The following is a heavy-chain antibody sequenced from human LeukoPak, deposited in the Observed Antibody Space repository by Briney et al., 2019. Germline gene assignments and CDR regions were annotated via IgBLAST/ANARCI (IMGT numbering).Heavy chain of an antibody. J-gene: IGHJ4*02. CDR3: ARGSGWYPDY. CDR1: GFAFSSYW. Sequence: SGGSLRLSCVASGFAFSSYWMTWVRQAPGKGLEWVANIRQDGSEKHYVDSVKGRFTISRDNAKNSLYLQMNSLRAEDTAVYYCARGSGWYPDYWGQGTLVTVSS. D-gene: IGHD6-19*01. V-gene: IGHV3-7*04. CDR2: IRQDGSEK.